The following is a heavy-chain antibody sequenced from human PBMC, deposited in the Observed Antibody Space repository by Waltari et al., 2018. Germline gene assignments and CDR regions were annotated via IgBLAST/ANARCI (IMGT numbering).Heavy chain of an antibody. D-gene: IGHD1-7*01. J-gene: IGHJ4*02. V-gene: IGHV3-15*01. CDR1: GCTFSNAW. CDR2: IKSKTDGGAT. Sequence: EVQLVESGGGLVKPGGSLRLSCAASGCTFSNAWMSWVRQAPGKGLEWVGRIKSKTDGGATDYASPVKGRFTISRDDSKNTLYLQMNSLKTEDTALYYCTTDRGWNYPFDYWGQGTLVTVSS. CDR3: TTDRGWNYPFDY.